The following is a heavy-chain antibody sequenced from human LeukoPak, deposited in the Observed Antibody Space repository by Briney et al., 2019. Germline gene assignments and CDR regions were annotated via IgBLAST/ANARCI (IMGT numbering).Heavy chain of an antibody. D-gene: IGHD2-2*01. J-gene: IGHJ4*02. Sequence: ASVKVSCKASGYTFTGYYMHWVRQAPGQGLEWMGWINPNSGGTNYAQKFQGRVTMTRDTSISTAYVELSRLRSDDTAVYYCAREKICSSTSCSEHFDYWGQGTLVTVSS. CDR2: INPNSGGT. CDR1: GYTFTGYY. V-gene: IGHV1-2*02. CDR3: AREKICSSTSCSEHFDY.